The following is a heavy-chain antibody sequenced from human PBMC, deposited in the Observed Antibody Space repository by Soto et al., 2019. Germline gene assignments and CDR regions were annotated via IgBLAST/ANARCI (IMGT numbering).Heavy chain of an antibody. CDR1: GYTFTSYD. CDR2: MNPNSGNT. Sequence: QVQLVQSGAEVKKPGASVQVSCKASGYTFTSYDINWVRQATGQGLEWMGWMNPNSGNTGYEQKFQGRVTMTRNTSISTAYMELSSLRSEDTAVYYCARLGRGYCSGGSCYGYWGQGTLVTVSS. J-gene: IGHJ4*02. D-gene: IGHD2-15*01. CDR3: ARLGRGYCSGGSCYGY. V-gene: IGHV1-8*01.